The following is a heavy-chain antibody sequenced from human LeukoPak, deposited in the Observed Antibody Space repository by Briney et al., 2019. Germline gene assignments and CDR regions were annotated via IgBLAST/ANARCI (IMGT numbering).Heavy chain of an antibody. CDR2: ISYDGSNK. CDR3: ARSRLSPPYYYYYGMDV. D-gene: IGHD6-6*01. Sequence: GGSLRLSCAASGFTFSSYAMHWVRQAPGKGLEWVAVISYDGSNKYYADSVKGRFTISRDNSKNTLYLQMNSLRAEDTAVYYCARSRLSPPYYYYYGMDVWGQGTTVTVSS. J-gene: IGHJ6*02. V-gene: IGHV3-30-3*01. CDR1: GFTFSSYA.